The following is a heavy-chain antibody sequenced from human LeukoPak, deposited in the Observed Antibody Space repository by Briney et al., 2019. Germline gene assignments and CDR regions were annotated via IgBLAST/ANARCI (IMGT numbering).Heavy chain of an antibody. CDR2: ISYSGST. Sequence: PSETLSLTCTASGGSISSYYWSWIRQPPGKGLEWIACISYSGSTKYNPSLKSRVTISVDTSKNQLSLKLSSVTAADTAVYYCAREPGFDSSGYLNWFDPWGQGTLVTVSS. CDR1: GGSISSYY. V-gene: IGHV4-59*01. J-gene: IGHJ5*02. CDR3: AREPGFDSSGYLNWFDP. D-gene: IGHD3-22*01.